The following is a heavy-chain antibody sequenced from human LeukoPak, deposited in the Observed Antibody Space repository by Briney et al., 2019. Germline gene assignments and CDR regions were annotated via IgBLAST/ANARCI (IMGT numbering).Heavy chain of an antibody. CDR1: GFTFSYYS. Sequence: GGSLRLSCAASGFTFSYYSMNWVRQAPGKGLVWVSRIESDGTSTTYADSVKGRFTISRDNAKNTLYLQMNSLRAEDTAVYYCARDQYSSTWYRGAFDVWGQGTMVSVSS. J-gene: IGHJ3*01. CDR2: IESDGTST. CDR3: ARDQYSSTWYRGAFDV. D-gene: IGHD6-13*01. V-gene: IGHV3-74*01.